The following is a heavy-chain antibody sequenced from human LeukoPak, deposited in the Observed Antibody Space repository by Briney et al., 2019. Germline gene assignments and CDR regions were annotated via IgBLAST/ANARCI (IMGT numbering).Heavy chain of an antibody. CDR3: AIGSTVFHARR. J-gene: IGHJ4*02. V-gene: IGHV3-53*01. D-gene: IGHD4-17*01. CDR2: IYRGGYT. CDR1: EFNARYTY. Sequence: GGSLRLSCVASEFNARYTYMTWVRQAPGKGLEWNSVIYRGGYTDYADSVKGRFTISSDNPKRTLYLEMNSLSAEDTSTYYCAIGSTVFHARRWGQGTRVTVSS.